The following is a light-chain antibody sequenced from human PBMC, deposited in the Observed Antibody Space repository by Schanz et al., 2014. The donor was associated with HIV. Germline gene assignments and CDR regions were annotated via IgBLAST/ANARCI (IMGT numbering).Light chain of an antibody. CDR1: QGISSY. Sequence: DIQMTQSPSSVSASVGDRVTITCRASQGISSYLAWYQQTPGKAPKLLIYAASTLQSGVPSRFSGSGSGTDFTLTISSLQPDDFATYYCQQYIGYSHTFGQGTKVEIK. CDR2: AAS. CDR3: QQYIGYSHT. J-gene: IGKJ1*01. V-gene: IGKV1-16*01.